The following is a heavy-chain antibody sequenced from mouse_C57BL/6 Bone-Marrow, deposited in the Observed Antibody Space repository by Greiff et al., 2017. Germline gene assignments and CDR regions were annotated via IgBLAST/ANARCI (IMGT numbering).Heavy chain of an antibody. CDR1: GFSLTSYG. D-gene: IGHD4-1*01. Sequence: QVQLKESGPGLVAPSQSLSITCTVSGFSLTSYGVRWVRQPPGKGLEWLGGIWGAGSTNYHSALISRLGISKENSKSQVFLKLNSLQADDTATYYCAKEGTGSWYFAVWGTGTTVTVSS. J-gene: IGHJ1*03. CDR2: IWGAGST. CDR3: AKEGTGSWYFAV. V-gene: IGHV2-3*01.